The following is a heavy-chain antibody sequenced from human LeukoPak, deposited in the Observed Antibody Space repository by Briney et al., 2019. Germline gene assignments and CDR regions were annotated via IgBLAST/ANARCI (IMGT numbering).Heavy chain of an antibody. CDR2: MNPNSGNT. D-gene: IGHD3-22*01. Sequence: ASVKVSCKASGYTFTSYDINWVRQATGQGLEWMGWMNPNSGNTGYAQKFQGRVTITRNTSINTAYMELSSLRSEDTAVYYCARPTLSPYYYDSSGDYDYWGQGTLVTVSS. CDR3: ARPTLSPYYYDSSGDYDY. J-gene: IGHJ4*02. V-gene: IGHV1-8*03. CDR1: GYTFTSYD.